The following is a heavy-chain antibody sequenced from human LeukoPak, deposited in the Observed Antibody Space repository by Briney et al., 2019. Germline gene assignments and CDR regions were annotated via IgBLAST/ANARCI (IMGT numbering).Heavy chain of an antibody. Sequence: GRSLRLSCAASGFTFSSYGMHWVRQAPDKGLEWVAVIWYDGSNKYYADSVKGRFTISRDNSKNTLYLQMNSLRAEDTAVYYCARDSAGWFDPWGQGTLVTVSS. D-gene: IGHD3-10*01. CDR1: GFTFSSYG. J-gene: IGHJ5*02. CDR3: ARDSAGWFDP. CDR2: IWYDGSNK. V-gene: IGHV3-33*01.